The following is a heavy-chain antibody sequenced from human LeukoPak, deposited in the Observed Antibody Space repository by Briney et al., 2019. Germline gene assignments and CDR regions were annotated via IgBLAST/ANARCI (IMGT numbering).Heavy chain of an antibody. CDR3: ARGLWLSAERYNWFDP. CDR1: GFTFSSYS. Sequence: GGSLRLSCAASGFTFSSYSMNWVRQAPGKGLEWVSYISSSSTIYYADSVKGRFTISRDNAKNSLYLQMNGLRAEDTAVYYCARGLWLSAERYNWFDPWGQGTLVTVSS. D-gene: IGHD5-18*01. V-gene: IGHV3-48*01. J-gene: IGHJ5*02. CDR2: ISSSSTI.